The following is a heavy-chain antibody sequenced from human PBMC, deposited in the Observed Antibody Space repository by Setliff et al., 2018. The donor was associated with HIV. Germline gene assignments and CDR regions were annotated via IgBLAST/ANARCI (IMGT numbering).Heavy chain of an antibody. Sequence: ASVKVSCKASGYAFTNYYIHWVRQAPGQGLEWMGIINPSGGSTNYAQKFQGRVTMTSDTSTSTVYMELSSPRSEDTAVYYCARDFGGYCSSMSCPGLFDPWGQGTLVTISS. CDR2: INPSGGST. CDR1: GYAFTNYY. J-gene: IGHJ5*02. D-gene: IGHD2-2*01. V-gene: IGHV1-46*01. CDR3: ARDFGGYCSSMSCPGLFDP.